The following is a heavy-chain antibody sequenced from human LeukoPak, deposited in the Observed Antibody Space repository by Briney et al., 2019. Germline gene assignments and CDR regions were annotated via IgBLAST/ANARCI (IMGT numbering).Heavy chain of an antibody. CDR3: AVGGYDTTGYRVGMNY. J-gene: IGHJ4*02. Sequence: SETLSLTCTVSGGSISSYYWSWIRQPPGKGLEWIGEITHSGITNYNPYLKSRVTISGDTSKKQFSLTLSSVTAADTAVYYCAVGGYDTTGYRVGMNYWGQGTLVTVSS. CDR1: GGSISSYY. V-gene: IGHV4-34*01. CDR2: ITHSGIT. D-gene: IGHD3-22*01.